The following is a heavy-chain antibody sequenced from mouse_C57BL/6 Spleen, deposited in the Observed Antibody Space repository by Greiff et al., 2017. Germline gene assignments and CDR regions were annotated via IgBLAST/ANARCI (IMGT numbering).Heavy chain of an antibody. CDR1: GYAFTNYL. CDR2: INPGSGGT. CDR3: ARGGYGSSYDY. Sequence: QVQLQQSGAELVRPGTSVKVSCKASGYAFTNYLIEWVKQRPGQGLEWIGVINPGSGGTNYNGKFKGKATLTADKSSSTAYMQLSSLTSEDSAVYFCARGGYGSSYDYWGQGTTLTVSS. V-gene: IGHV1-54*01. J-gene: IGHJ2*01. D-gene: IGHD1-1*01.